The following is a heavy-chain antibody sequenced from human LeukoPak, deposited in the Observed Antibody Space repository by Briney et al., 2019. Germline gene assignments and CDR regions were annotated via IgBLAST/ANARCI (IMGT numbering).Heavy chain of an antibody. V-gene: IGHV3-74*01. CDR2: INTDGSST. Sequence: PGGSLRLSCAASGFTFSSYWMHWVRQAPGKGLVWVSRINTDGSSTSYADSVKGRFTISRDNAKNTLYLQMNSLRAEDTAVYYCARAASPHDAFDIWGQGTMVTVSS. CDR1: GFTFSSYW. CDR3: ARAASPHDAFDI. J-gene: IGHJ3*02. D-gene: IGHD2-2*01.